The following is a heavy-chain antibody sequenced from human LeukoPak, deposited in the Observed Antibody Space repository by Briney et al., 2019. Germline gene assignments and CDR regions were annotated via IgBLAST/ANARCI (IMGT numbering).Heavy chain of an antibody. J-gene: IGHJ3*02. V-gene: IGHV5-51*01. Sequence: GESLKISCKGSGYSFTSYWIGWVRQMPGKGLEWMGIIYPGDSDTRYSPSFQGQVTISADKSISTAYLQWSSLKASDTAMYYCARHNNKGGYSGYDSDAFDIWGQGTMVTVSS. CDR3: ARHNNKGGYSGYDSDAFDI. CDR1: GYSFTSYW. D-gene: IGHD5-12*01. CDR2: IYPGDSDT.